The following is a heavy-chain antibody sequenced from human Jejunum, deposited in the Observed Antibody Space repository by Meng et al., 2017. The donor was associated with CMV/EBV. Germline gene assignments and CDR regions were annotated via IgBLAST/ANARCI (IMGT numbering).Heavy chain of an antibody. V-gene: IGHV3-11*04. CDR2: IGTGSTK. J-gene: IGHJ6*02. Sequence: SCAASGFSLSIYSMSWIRPAPGKGLEWVAYIGTGSTKYYADSLEGRFTVSRDDAKNSLYLQMNSLRGEDTAVYFCVRDPVLSGLDVWGQGTTVTVSS. CDR1: GFSLSIYS. CDR3: VRDPVLSGLDV.